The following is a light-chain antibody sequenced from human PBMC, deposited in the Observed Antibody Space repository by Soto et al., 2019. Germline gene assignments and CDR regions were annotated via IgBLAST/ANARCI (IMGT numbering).Light chain of an antibody. CDR3: CSYAGSYVV. V-gene: IGLV2-23*02. Sequence: QSALTQPASVSGSPGQSITISCTGTSSDVGSYNLVSWYQQHPGKAPKLMIYEVSKRPSGVSNRFSGSKSGNTASLTISGXXXXDEADYYCCSYAGSYVVFGGGTQLTVL. CDR2: EVS. CDR1: SSDVGSYNL. J-gene: IGLJ2*01.